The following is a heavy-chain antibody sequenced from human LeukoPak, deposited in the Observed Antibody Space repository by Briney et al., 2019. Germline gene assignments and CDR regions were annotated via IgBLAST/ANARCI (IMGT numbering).Heavy chain of an antibody. CDR1: GYSISTGYY. Sequence: SETLSLTCTVSGYSISTGYYWDWIRQPRGKGLEWIGTFYHGGSTFYADSVKGRFTISRDNSKNTLYLQMNSLRAEDTAVYYCVRLQDYWGQGTLVTVSS. V-gene: IGHV4-38-2*02. CDR2: FYHGGST. CDR3: VRLQDY. J-gene: IGHJ4*02.